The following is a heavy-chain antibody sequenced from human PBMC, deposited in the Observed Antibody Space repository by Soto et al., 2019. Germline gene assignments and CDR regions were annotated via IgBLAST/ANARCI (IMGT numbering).Heavy chain of an antibody. J-gene: IGHJ5*02. CDR3: ARERFGLLPIAAAGTAWFDP. Sequence: GASVKVSCKASGGTFSSYAISWVRQAPGQGLEWMGGIIPIFGTANYAQKFQGRVTITADESTSTAYMELSSLRSEDTAVYYCARERFGLLPIAAAGTAWFDPWGQGTLVTVSS. CDR2: IIPIFGTA. V-gene: IGHV1-69*13. CDR1: GGTFSSYA. D-gene: IGHD6-13*01.